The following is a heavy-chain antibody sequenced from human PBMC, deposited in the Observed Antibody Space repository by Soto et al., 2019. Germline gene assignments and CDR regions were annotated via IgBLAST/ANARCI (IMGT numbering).Heavy chain of an antibody. J-gene: IGHJ6*02. CDR1: GHTFTTYH. CDR2: INPSGRT. Sequence: GAAVKVSCKASGHTFTTYHVHWLRRAPGQGLEWLGVINPSGRTTYGQKFQGRVTVTRDTSTGTVYMVLSSLTSEDTAVYYCARERSGADPQYYDGMDLWGRGTTVTVSS. D-gene: IGHD6-19*01. CDR3: ARERSGADPQYYDGMDL. V-gene: IGHV1-46*01.